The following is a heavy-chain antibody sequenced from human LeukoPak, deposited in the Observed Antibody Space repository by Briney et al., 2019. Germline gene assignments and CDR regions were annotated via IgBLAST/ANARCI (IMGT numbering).Heavy chain of an antibody. J-gene: IGHJ4*02. Sequence: GGSLRLSGAASGFTFSSYSMNWVRQAPGKGLEWVSSISSSSSYIYYADSVKGRFTISRDNAKNSLYLQMNSLRAEDTAVYYCARDRFRAFDYWGQGTLVTVSS. CDR3: ARDRFRAFDY. CDR2: ISSSSSYI. CDR1: GFTFSSYS. V-gene: IGHV3-21*01. D-gene: IGHD3-10*01.